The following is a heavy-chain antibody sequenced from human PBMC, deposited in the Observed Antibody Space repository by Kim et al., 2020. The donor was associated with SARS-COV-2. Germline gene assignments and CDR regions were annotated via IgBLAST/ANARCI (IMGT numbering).Heavy chain of an antibody. CDR1: GGTFSSYA. Sequence: SVKVSCKASGGTFSSYAISWVRQAPGQGIEWMGRIIPILGIANYAQKFQGRVTITADKSTSTAYMELSSLRSEDTAVYYCARDFGSGYATRSDADYWGQ. J-gene: IGHJ4*02. CDR3: ARDFGSGYATRSDADY. V-gene: IGHV1-69*04. D-gene: IGHD3-16*01. CDR2: IIPILGIA.